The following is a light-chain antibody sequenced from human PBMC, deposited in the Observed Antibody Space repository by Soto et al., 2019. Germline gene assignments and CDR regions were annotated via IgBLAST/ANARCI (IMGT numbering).Light chain of an antibody. CDR2: AAS. Sequence: DIQMTQSPSSLSASVGDRATITCQASQNVSNYLNWYQQKPGKAPKLLIYAASSMQSGVPSRFSGSGSGTDFTLTISRLEPDDFAVYYCHHYHDYCRSFGQGTRLEIK. J-gene: IGKJ5*01. CDR1: QNVSNY. V-gene: IGKV1-39*01. CDR3: HHYHDYCRS.